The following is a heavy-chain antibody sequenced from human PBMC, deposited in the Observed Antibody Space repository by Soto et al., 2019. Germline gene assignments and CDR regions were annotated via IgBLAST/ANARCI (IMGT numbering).Heavy chain of an antibody. J-gene: IGHJ4*02. CDR1: GGSISSGNYY. CDR2: IYYSGST. CDR3: ARESGCSSASCYGGLFDY. Sequence: KASETLSLTCTVSGGSISSGNYYWSWIRQPPGKGLEWIGYIYYSGSTYYSPSLESRVSISADTSKNQFSLKVNSVTAADTAVYYCARESGCSSASCYGGLFDYWGQGTLVTVSS. V-gene: IGHV4-30-4*01. D-gene: IGHD2-2*01.